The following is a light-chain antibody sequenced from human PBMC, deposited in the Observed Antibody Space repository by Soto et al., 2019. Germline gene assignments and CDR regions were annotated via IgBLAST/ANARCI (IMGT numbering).Light chain of an antibody. Sequence: EIQMTQSPSTLSGSVGDRVTITCRASQSISSWLAWYQQQPGKAPKLLIYASSYLQSGVPPRFSGSGSGTVFTLTISSLQPEDFATYYCQQTNSFPLTFGGGTKVDI. CDR1: QSISSW. V-gene: IGKV1-12*01. J-gene: IGKJ4*01. CDR2: ASS. CDR3: QQTNSFPLT.